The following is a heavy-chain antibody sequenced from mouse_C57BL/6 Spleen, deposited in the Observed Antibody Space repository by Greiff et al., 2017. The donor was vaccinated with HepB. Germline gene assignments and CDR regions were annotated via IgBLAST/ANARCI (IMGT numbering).Heavy chain of an antibody. J-gene: IGHJ3*01. Sequence: VQLQQSGAELARPGASVKMSCKASGYTFTSYTMHWVKQRPGQGLEWIGYITPSSGYTKYNQKCKEKATLTADKASSTADMQLSSLTYEDSAVYYGASQIDSNDEDWFAYLGQGTLVTVSA. V-gene: IGHV1-4*01. CDR1: GYTFTSYT. CDR3: ASQIDSNDEDWFAY. CDR2: ITPSSGYT. D-gene: IGHD2-12*01.